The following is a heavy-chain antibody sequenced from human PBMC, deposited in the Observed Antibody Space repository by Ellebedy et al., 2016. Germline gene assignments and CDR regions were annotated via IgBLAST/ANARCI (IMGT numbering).Heavy chain of an antibody. Sequence: GESLKISXAASGFTFSRYAMHWVRQAPGKGLEWVAVISYDGSNKYYADSVKGRFTISRDNSKNTLSLEMSSLRAEDTAVYYCARGGYYDSNGYPRCDYWGQGTLVTVSS. J-gene: IGHJ4*02. CDR3: ARGGYYDSNGYPRCDY. V-gene: IGHV3-30*04. CDR1: GFTFSRYA. CDR2: ISYDGSNK. D-gene: IGHD3-22*01.